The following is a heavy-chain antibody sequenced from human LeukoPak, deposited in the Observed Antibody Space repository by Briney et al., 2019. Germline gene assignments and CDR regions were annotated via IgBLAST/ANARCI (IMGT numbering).Heavy chain of an antibody. CDR1: GFIFSSYA. J-gene: IGHJ4*02. CDR3: AKDAGYSSSWCDY. CDR2: ISGSGGST. V-gene: IGHV3-23*01. Sequence: GGSLRLSCAASGFIFSSYAMGWVRQAPGKGLEWVSAISGSGGSTYYADSVKGRFTISRDNSKNTVYLQMNSLRAEDTAVYYCAKDAGYSSSWCDYWGQGTLVTVSS. D-gene: IGHD6-13*01.